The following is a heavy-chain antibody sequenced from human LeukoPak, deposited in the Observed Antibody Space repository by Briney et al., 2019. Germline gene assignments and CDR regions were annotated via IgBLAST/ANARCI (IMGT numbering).Heavy chain of an antibody. V-gene: IGHV3-30*18. CDR2: ISYDGSNK. Sequence: PGRSLRLSCAASGFTFSSYGMHWVRQAPGKGLEWVAVISYDGSNKYYADSVKGRFTISRDNSKNTLYLQMNSLRAEDTAVHYCAKDIISGWYASLDYWGQGTLVTVSS. D-gene: IGHD6-19*01. CDR3: AKDIISGWYASLDY. CDR1: GFTFSSYG. J-gene: IGHJ4*02.